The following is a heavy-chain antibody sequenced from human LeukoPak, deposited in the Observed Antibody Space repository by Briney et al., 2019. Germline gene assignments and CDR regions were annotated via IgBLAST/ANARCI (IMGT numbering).Heavy chain of an antibody. CDR3: ARGAIVAHSSGWYGYYYYYMDV. V-gene: IGHV1-2*02. CDR1: GYTFTGYY. Sequence: ASVKVSCKASGYTFTGYYMHWVRQASGQGLEWMGWINPNSGGTNYAQKFQGRVTMTRDTSISTAYMELSRLRSDDTAVYYCARGAIVAHSSGWYGYYYYYMDVWGKGTTVTVSS. J-gene: IGHJ6*03. CDR2: INPNSGGT. D-gene: IGHD6-19*01.